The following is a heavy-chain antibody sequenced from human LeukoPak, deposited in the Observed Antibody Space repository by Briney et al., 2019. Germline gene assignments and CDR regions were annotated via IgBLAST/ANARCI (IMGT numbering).Heavy chain of an antibody. D-gene: IGHD3-3*01. J-gene: IGHJ4*02. V-gene: IGHV3-7*03. CDR1: GPPFSNFW. CDR2: INKNGSET. CDR3: AKGSVHNYDFWSGYYWTFDY. Sequence: PGGSLRPPCLVSGPPFSNFWKTWVRQAPGKGLEWVAHINKNGSETDYVDSVKGRFTISRDNAKNSLYLQMNSLRAEDTALYYCAKGSVHNYDFWSGYYWTFDYWGQGTLVTVSS.